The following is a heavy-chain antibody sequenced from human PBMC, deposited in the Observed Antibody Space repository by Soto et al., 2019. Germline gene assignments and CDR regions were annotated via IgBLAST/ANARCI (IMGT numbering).Heavy chain of an antibody. Sequence: QGQLVQSGAEVKKPGSSVKVSCKASGDTFSSFAISWVRQAPGQGLEWMGGIIPIFRTPRYAQKFQGRVTMTADEFTSTGYRELSSLTSEDTAVYYCARDKDREQLGGNYYYALDVWGQGTTVIVSS. CDR2: IIPIFRTP. D-gene: IGHD1-1*01. CDR3: ARDKDREQLGGNYYYALDV. V-gene: IGHV1-69*12. J-gene: IGHJ6*02. CDR1: GDTFSSFA.